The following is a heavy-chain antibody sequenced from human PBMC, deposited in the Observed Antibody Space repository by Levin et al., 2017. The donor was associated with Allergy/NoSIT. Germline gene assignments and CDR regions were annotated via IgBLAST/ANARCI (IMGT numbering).Heavy chain of an antibody. Sequence: GESLKISCAASGFTVSDYYMNWIRQAPGKGLEWVSYITSTSGYTKYSDSVKGRFTISRDNAKNSLYLQMNSLRPEDTAIYYCVREGHTGTGTTTGLGHWGQGTLVTVSS. V-gene: IGHV3-11*05. CDR2: ITSTSGYT. CDR3: VREGHTGTGTTTGLGH. CDR1: GFTVSDYY. D-gene: IGHD1-1*01. J-gene: IGHJ5*02.